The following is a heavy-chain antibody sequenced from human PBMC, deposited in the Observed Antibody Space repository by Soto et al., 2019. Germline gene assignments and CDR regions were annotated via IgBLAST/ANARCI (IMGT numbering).Heavy chain of an antibody. Sequence: QVQLQESGPGLVKPSQTLSLTCTVSGGSISSGGYYWSWIRQHPGKGLEWIGYIYYSGSTYYNPYLKSRVTISVDTSKNQFSLKLSSVTAADTAVYYCAREVLAAAGIGFVPDWGQGTLVTVSS. J-gene: IGHJ4*02. CDR2: IYYSGST. CDR3: AREVLAAAGIGFVPD. V-gene: IGHV4-31*03. CDR1: GGSISSGGYY. D-gene: IGHD6-13*01.